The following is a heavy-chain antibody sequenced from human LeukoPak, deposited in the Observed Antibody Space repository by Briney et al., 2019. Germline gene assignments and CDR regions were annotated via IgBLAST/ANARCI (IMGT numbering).Heavy chain of an antibody. J-gene: IGHJ4*02. Sequence: PSETLSLTCAVYGGSFSGYYWSWIRQPPGKGLEWIGEINHSGSTNYNPSLKSRVTISVDTSKNQFSLKLSSVTAADTAVYYCASLLYSSGWCGSDYWGQGTLVTVSS. D-gene: IGHD6-19*01. V-gene: IGHV4-34*01. CDR2: INHSGST. CDR1: GGSFSGYY. CDR3: ASLLYSSGWCGSDY.